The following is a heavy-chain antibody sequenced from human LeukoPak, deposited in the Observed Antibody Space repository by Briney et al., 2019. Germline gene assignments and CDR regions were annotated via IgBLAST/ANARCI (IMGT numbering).Heavy chain of an antibody. V-gene: IGHV3-20*04. CDR2: LNWNGDST. D-gene: IGHD3-10*02. CDR1: GFTFDDYG. Sequence: PGGSLRLSCAASGFTFDDYGMNWVRQAPGKGLEWVSGLNWNGDSTGYADSVKGRFTISRDNAKNSLYLQMNSLRAEDTAVYYCAELGITMIGGVWGKGTTVTVSS. J-gene: IGHJ6*04. CDR3: AELGITMIGGV.